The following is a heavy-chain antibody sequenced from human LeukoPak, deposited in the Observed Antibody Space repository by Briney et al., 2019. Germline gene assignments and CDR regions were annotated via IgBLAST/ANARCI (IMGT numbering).Heavy chain of an antibody. CDR1: GFTFSSSS. D-gene: IGHD2-8*01. CDR2: LTGSSSTI. J-gene: IGHJ3*02. CDR3: ARDHQWAFDI. Sequence: PGGSLRLSCAASGFTFSSSSMNWVRQAPGKGLEWISYLTGSSSTIYYADSVKGRFTISRDNAKNSLYLQMNSLRDEDTAVYYCARDHQWAFDIWGQGTMVTVSS. V-gene: IGHV3-48*02.